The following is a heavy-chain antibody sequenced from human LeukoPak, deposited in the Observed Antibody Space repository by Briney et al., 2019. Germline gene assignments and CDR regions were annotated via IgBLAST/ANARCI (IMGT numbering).Heavy chain of an antibody. CDR3: AKDSPIFGVVIN. V-gene: IGHV3-30*18. CDR2: ISYDGSNK. J-gene: IGHJ4*02. D-gene: IGHD3-3*01. CDR1: GFTFSSYS. Sequence: GGSLRLSCAAPGFTFSSYSMNWVRQAPGKGLEWVAVISYDGSNKYYADSVKGRFTISRDNSKNTLYLQMNSLRAEDTAVYYCAKDSPIFGVVINWGQGTLVTVSS.